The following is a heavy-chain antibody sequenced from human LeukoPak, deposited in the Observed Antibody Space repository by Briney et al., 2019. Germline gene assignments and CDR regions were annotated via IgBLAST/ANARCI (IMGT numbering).Heavy chain of an antibody. CDR2: IYYSGST. D-gene: IGHD6-19*01. J-gene: IGHJ1*01. V-gene: IGHV4-39*07. Sequence: SETLSLTCTVSGDSISSNSYYWAWIRQPPGKGLEWIGSIYYSGSTYYNPSLKSRVTISVDTSKNQFSLKLSSVTAADTAVYYCARGLAVAGTWGYFQHWGQGTLVTVSS. CDR3: ARGLAVAGTWGYFQH. CDR1: GDSISSNSYY.